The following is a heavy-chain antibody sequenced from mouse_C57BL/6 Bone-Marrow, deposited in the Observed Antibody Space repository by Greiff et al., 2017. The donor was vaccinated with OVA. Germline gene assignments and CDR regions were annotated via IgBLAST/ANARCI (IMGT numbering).Heavy chain of an antibody. CDR2: IDPETGGT. Sequence: EVQLKQSGPELVKPGASVTLSCKASGYTFTDYEMHWVKQSHGKGLEWIGYIDPETGGTGYNQKFKGKAILTVDKSSSTAYMELRSLTSEDSAVYYCASTGTKVDYWGQSTTLTVSS. D-gene: IGHD4-1*01. J-gene: IGHJ2*01. CDR3: ASTGTKVDY. V-gene: IGHV1-22*01. CDR1: GYTFTDYE.